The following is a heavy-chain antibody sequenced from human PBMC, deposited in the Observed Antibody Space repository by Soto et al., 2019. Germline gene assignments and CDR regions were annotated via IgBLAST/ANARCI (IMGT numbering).Heavy chain of an antibody. CDR1: GYTFTSYY. CDR3: ARSTGYSGYYYYGMDV. D-gene: IGHD5-12*01. J-gene: IGHJ6*02. CDR2: INPSGGST. Sequence: EASVKVSCKASGYTFTSYYMHWVRQAPGQGLEWMGIINPSGGSTSYAQKFQGRVTMTRDTSTSTVYMELSSLRSEDTAVYYCARSTGYSGYYYYGMDVWGQGTTVTVSS. V-gene: IGHV1-46*01.